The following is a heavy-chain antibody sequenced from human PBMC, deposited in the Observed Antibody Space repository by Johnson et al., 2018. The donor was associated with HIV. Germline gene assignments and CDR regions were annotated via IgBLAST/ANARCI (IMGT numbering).Heavy chain of an antibody. J-gene: IGHJ3*02. CDR3: ARARNYACDI. D-gene: IGHD1-1*01. CDR2: IKSKSDGGST. Sequence: EQLVESGGDLVKPGGSLRLSCAASGFTFSNAWMSWVRQAPGKGLEWVGRIKSKSDGGSTDYTAPVKGRFTISRDDSKNTLFLQMNSLRADDTAVYYCARARNYACDIWGQGTMVTVSS. V-gene: IGHV3-15*01. CDR1: GFTFSNAW.